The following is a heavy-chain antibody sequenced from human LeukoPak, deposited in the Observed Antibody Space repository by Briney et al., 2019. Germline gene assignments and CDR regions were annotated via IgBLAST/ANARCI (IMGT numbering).Heavy chain of an antibody. V-gene: IGHV3-21*01. J-gene: IGHJ4*02. CDR3: ARVLETDCTGGSCYSGLDY. CDR1: GFTFSSYN. CDR2: ISRTGTYI. Sequence: PGGSLRLSCAASGFTFSSYNMKWVRQAPGEGLEWLSSISRTGTYIYYADSVKGRFTVSRDNAQNSLYLQMNSLRVEDTAVYYCARVLETDCTGGSCYSGLDYWGQGTLVTVSS. D-gene: IGHD2-15*01.